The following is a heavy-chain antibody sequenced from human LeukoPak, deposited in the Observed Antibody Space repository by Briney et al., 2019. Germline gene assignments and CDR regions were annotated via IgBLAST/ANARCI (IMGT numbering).Heavy chain of an antibody. CDR1: GGTFSSYA. Sequence: SVKVSCKASGGTFSSYAISWVRQAPGQGLEWMGEIIPIFGTANYAQKFQGRVTITADESTSTAYMELSSLRSEDTAVYYCARESPNYYDILTGYYPSWAFDYRGQGTLVTVSS. CDR2: IIPIFGTA. D-gene: IGHD3-9*01. J-gene: IGHJ4*02. CDR3: ARESPNYYDILTGYYPSWAFDY. V-gene: IGHV1-69*13.